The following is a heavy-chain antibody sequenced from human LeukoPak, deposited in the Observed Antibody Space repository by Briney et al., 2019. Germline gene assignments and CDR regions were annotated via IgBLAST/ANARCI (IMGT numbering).Heavy chain of an antibody. Sequence: SETLPLTCTVSGGSISSSSYYWGWIRQPPGKGLEWIGSIYYSGSTYYNPSLKSRVTISVDTSKNQFSLKLSSVTAADTAVYYCASDTVTGRFVDYWGQGTLVTVSS. CDR3: ASDTVTGRFVDY. CDR1: GGSISSSSYY. CDR2: IYYSGST. J-gene: IGHJ4*02. D-gene: IGHD4-17*01. V-gene: IGHV4-39*07.